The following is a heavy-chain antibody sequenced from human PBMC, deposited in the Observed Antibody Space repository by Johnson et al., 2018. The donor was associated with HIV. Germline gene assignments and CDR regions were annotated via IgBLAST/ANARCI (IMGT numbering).Heavy chain of an antibody. Sequence: VQLVESGGGLVQPGGSLRLSCAASGFTVSSDYMTWVRQAPGKGLEWVSIIYSGGSTYYTRSVKGRFTISRDNSKNMLFLQINSLRVEDTAVYYCARVRVGAFDSWGQGTMVTVSS. J-gene: IGHJ3*02. CDR2: IYSGGST. D-gene: IGHD1-26*01. CDR1: GFTVSSDY. V-gene: IGHV3-66*02. CDR3: ARVRVGAFDS.